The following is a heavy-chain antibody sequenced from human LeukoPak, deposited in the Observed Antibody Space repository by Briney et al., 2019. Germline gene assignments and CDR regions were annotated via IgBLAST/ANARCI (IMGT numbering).Heavy chain of an antibody. J-gene: IGHJ4*02. D-gene: IGHD1-7*01. V-gene: IGHV5-51*01. CDR1: GYHFTTYW. Sequence: GDSLKISCKVSGYHFTTYWIAWVRQKPGKGLEWMGMVFPGDSKTNYSPAFLGQVTMSVDKSIGAAYLQWRSLKAWDTAMYYCARLDTKNYQFWGQGTLVSVSS. CDR3: ARLDTKNYQF. CDR2: VFPGDSKT.